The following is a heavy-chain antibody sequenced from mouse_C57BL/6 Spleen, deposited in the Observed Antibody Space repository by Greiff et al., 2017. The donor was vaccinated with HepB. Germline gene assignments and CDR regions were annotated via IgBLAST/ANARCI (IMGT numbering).Heavy chain of an antibody. Sequence: QVQLQQPGAELVKPGASVKLSCKASGYTFTSYWMHWVKQRPGQGLEWIGMIHPNSGSTNYNEKFKSKATLTVDKSSSTAYMQLSSLTSEDSAVYYCARRESNYVNFDYWGQGTTLTVSS. CDR3: ARRESNYVNFDY. D-gene: IGHD2-5*01. CDR1: GYTFTSYW. J-gene: IGHJ2*01. CDR2: IHPNSGST. V-gene: IGHV1-64*01.